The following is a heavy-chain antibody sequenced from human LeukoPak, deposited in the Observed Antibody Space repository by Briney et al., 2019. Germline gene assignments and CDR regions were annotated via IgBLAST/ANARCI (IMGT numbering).Heavy chain of an antibody. CDR2: INPSGGST. D-gene: IGHD5-18*01. V-gene: IGHV1-46*01. CDR1: GYTFTGYY. J-gene: IGHJ5*02. CDR3: ARQPSNTAMVPLFDP. Sequence: ASVKASCKASGYTFTGYYMHWVRQAPGQGLEWMGIINPSGGSTSYAQKFQGRVTMTRDTSTSTVYMELSSLRSEDTAVYYCARQPSNTAMVPLFDPWGQGTLVTVSS.